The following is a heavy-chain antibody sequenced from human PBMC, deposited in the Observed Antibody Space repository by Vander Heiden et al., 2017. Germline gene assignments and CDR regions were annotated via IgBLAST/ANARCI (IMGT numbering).Heavy chain of an antibody. Sequence: RLSCAASGFAFINYAMTWVRQAPGKGLEWVSAIISSANSTYYADSVRGRFTVARDNSKNTLYLHMNSLRAEDTAIYFCARVTNRGGYGLDVWGQGTTVTVSS. CDR2: IISSANST. CDR3: ARVTNRGGYGLDV. J-gene: IGHJ6*02. CDR1: GFAFINYA. D-gene: IGHD2-21*02. V-gene: IGHV3-23*01.